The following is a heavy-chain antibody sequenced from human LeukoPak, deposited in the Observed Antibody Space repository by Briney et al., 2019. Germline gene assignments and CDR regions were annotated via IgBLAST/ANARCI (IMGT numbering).Heavy chain of an antibody. CDR1: GGSISSSSYY. D-gene: IGHD3-3*01. V-gene: IGHV4-39*01. J-gene: IGHJ3*02. CDR3: ARREDFWSGYYEADAFDI. Sequence: PSETLSLTCTVSGGSISSSSYYWGWIRQPPGKGLEWIGSIYYSGSTYYNPSLKSRVTISVDTSKNQFSLKLSSVTAADTAVYYCARREDFWSGYYEADAFDIWGQGTMVTVSS. CDR2: IYYSGST.